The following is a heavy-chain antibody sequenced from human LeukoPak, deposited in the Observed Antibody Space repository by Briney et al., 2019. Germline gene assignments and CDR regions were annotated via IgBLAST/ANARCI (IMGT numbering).Heavy chain of an antibody. V-gene: IGHV3-23*01. CDR1: GFTFSSYV. Sequence: GGSLRLSCAASGFTFSSYVMSWVRQAPGKGLEWVSSISGSGGSTYYADSVKGRFTISRDNSKNTLYLQMNSLRAEDTDVYYCEGSRSWYRQGDYWGQGTLVTVSS. D-gene: IGHD6-13*01. CDR2: ISGSGGST. J-gene: IGHJ4*02. CDR3: EGSRSWYRQGDY.